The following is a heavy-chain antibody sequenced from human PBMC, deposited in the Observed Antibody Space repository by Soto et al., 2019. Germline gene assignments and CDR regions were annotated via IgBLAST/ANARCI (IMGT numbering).Heavy chain of an antibody. Sequence: SETLSLTCTVSGGPISSYYWSWIRQPPGKGLEWIGYIYYSGSTNYNPSLKSRVTISVDTSKNQFSLKLSSVTAADTAVYYCASLTSYDSSGYYFYYFDYWGQGTLVTVSS. CDR1: GGPISSYY. CDR2: IYYSGST. D-gene: IGHD3-22*01. J-gene: IGHJ4*02. CDR3: ASLTSYDSSGYYFYYFDY. V-gene: IGHV4-59*01.